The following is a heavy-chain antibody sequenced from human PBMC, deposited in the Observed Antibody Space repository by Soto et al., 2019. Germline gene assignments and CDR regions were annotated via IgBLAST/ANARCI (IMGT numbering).Heavy chain of an antibody. CDR3: ARDTRYSYGYDNWFDP. V-gene: IGHV4-59*01. CDR2: IYYSGST. D-gene: IGHD5-18*01. J-gene: IGHJ5*02. Sequence: SETLSLTGTASGGSISSYYWSWIRQAPVKGLEWIGYIYYSGSTNYNPSLKSRVTISVDTSKNQFSLKLSSVTAADTAVYYCARDTRYSYGYDNWFDPWGQGTLVTVSS. CDR1: GGSISSYY.